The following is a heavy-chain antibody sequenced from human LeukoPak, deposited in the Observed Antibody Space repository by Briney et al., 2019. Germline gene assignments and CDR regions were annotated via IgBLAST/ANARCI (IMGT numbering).Heavy chain of an antibody. J-gene: IGHJ4*02. CDR2: ISYDGSNK. Sequence: GRSLRLSCAASGFTFSSYAMHWVRQAPGKGLEWVAVISYDGSNKYYADSVKGRFTISRDNSKNTLYLQMNSLRAEDTAVYYCARDRWELRGTFDYWGQGTLVTVSS. CDR3: ARDRWELRGTFDY. CDR1: GFTFSSYA. V-gene: IGHV3-30-3*01. D-gene: IGHD1-26*01.